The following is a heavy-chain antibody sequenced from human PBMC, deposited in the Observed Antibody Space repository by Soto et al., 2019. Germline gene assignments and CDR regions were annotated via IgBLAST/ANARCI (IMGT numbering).Heavy chain of an antibody. Sequence: SVLVPCTASGGTFSSYAISWVRQAPVQGLEWMGWIIPIFGTANYAQKFQGRVTITADESTSTAYMELISLRSEDTAVDYCARDGGDGYNSPFLDYWGQGTLVTVS. CDR3: ARDGGDGYNSPFLDY. V-gene: IGHV1-69*13. CDR1: GGTFSSYA. J-gene: IGHJ4*02. D-gene: IGHD5-12*01. CDR2: IIPIFGTA.